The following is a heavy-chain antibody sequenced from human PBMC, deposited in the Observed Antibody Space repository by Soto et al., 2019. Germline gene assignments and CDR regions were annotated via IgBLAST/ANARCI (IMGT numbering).Heavy chain of an antibody. CDR3: ARGDCSGGRCYPYYYYGMEV. CDR1: GYTFNSYG. D-gene: IGHD2-15*01. J-gene: IGHJ6*02. Sequence: LEQSGAEVKKPGASVKVSCKASGYTFNSYGISGVRQAPGPGLEWMGWISSYNGNTIYVQILQCRVTMTVDTSTSTAYMELSSLTSDDTAVYYCARGDCSGGRCYPYYYYGMEVWGQGTTGIVSS. V-gene: IGHV1-18*01. CDR2: ISSYNGNT.